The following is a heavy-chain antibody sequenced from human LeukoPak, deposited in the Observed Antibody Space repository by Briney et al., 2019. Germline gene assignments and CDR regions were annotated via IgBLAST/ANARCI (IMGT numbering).Heavy chain of an antibody. V-gene: IGHV3-15*01. Sequence: GGSLRLSCAASGFTFSNAWMSWVRQAPGKGLEWVSRTKSKTDGGTTDYAAPVKGRFTISRDDSKNTLYLQMNSLKTEDTAVYYCTTGGRRYFDWLNYWGQGTLVTVSS. CDR1: GFTFSNAW. J-gene: IGHJ4*02. CDR2: TKSKTDGGTT. CDR3: TTGGRRYFDWLNY. D-gene: IGHD3-9*01.